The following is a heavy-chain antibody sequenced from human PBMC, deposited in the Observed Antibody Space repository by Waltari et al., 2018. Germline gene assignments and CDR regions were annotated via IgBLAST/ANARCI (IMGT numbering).Heavy chain of an antibody. J-gene: IGHJ4*02. CDR2: INVDGSYI. V-gene: IGHV3-74*01. Sequence: EVQLVEAGGDILRPGGSLRLSCAASGFTFSDYWINWVRQVPGKGLVWVSRINVDGSYISNSDSVKGRFTISRDNSKNTVYLQLNSLRVEDTAIYYCVRKGGRGYTYGPFYYDSWGRGTLVTVSS. D-gene: IGHD5-18*01. CDR1: GFTFSDYW. CDR3: VRKGGRGYTYGPFYYDS.